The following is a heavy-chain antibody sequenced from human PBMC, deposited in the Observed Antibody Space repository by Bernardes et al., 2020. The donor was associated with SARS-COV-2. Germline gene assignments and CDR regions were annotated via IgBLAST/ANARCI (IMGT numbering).Heavy chain of an antibody. CDR1: VYTFTSYG. Sequence: ASVKVSFKASVYTFTSYGISWVRQAPGQGLEWMGWISAYNGNTNYAQKLQGRVTMTTDTSTSTAYMELRSLRSDDTAGYYCAIGIAAAGPLQFDYWGQGTLVTVSS. CDR3: AIGIAAAGPLQFDY. CDR2: ISAYNGNT. V-gene: IGHV1-18*01. D-gene: IGHD6-13*01. J-gene: IGHJ4*02.